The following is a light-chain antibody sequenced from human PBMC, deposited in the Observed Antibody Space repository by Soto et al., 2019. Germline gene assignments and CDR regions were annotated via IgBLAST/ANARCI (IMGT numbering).Light chain of an antibody. CDR1: SSDLGAYKY. J-gene: IGLJ1*01. CDR3: SSYTNTSTLV. Sequence: VAESPGQSITISCAGTSSDLGAYKYVSWYQQHPDKAPKLILYEVSRRPSGVSNRFSGSKSGNTASLTISGLLAEDEADYSCSSYTNTSTLVFGTGTKVTVL. CDR2: EVS. V-gene: IGLV2-14*03.